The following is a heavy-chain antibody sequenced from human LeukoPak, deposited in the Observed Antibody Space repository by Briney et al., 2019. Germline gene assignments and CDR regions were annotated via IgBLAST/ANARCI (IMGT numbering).Heavy chain of an antibody. D-gene: IGHD3-22*01. CDR3: AREVPGYYDSSGYYDY. CDR1: GFTFSTYS. V-gene: IGHV3-7*04. CDR2: IKHDGSEK. J-gene: IGHJ4*02. Sequence: GGSLGLSCAASGFTFSTYSMNWVRQAPGKGLEWVANIKHDGSEKYYVDSVKGRFTISRDNAKNSLYLQMNSLRAEDTAVYYCAREVPGYYDSSGYYDYWGQGTLVTVSS.